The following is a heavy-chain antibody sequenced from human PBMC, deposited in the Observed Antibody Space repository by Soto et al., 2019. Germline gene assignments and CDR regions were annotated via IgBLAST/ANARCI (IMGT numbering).Heavy chain of an antibody. CDR3: ARRGTMIVADYGMDV. CDR2: IKQDGSEK. CDR1: GFTFSSYW. J-gene: IGHJ6*02. D-gene: IGHD3-22*01. V-gene: IGHV3-7*03. Sequence: EVQLVESGGGLVQPGGSLRLSCADSGFTFSSYWMSWVRQAPGKGLEWVANIKQDGSEKYYVDSVKGRFTISRDNAKNSLYLQMNSLRAEDTAVYYCARRGTMIVADYGMDVWGQGTTVSVSS.